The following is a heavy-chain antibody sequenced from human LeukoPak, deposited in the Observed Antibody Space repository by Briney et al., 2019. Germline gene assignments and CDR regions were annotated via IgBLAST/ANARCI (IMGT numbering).Heavy chain of an antibody. J-gene: IGHJ4*02. CDR2: IKQDGSEK. Sequence: GESLKISCKGSGYSFTSYWIGWVRQAPGKGLEWVANIKQDGSEKYYVDSVKGRFTISRDNAKNSLYLQMNSLRAEDTAVYYCARVNSRVFDYWGQGTLVTVSS. V-gene: IGHV3-7*01. CDR3: ARVNSRVFDY. CDR1: GYSFTSYW. D-gene: IGHD2/OR15-2a*01.